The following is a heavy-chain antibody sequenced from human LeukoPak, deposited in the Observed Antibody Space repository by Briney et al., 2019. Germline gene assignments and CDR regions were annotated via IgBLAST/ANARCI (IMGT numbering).Heavy chain of an antibody. CDR2: IYSGGGT. D-gene: IGHD3-9*01. Sequence: GGSLRLSCAASGVTVSSNYMTWVRQAPGKGLEWVSLIYSGGGTYYADSVKGRFTISRDNSKNTLYLQMNSLRAEDTAVYYCAKDRLSYDILTGYLDYWGQGTLVTVSS. CDR1: GVTVSSNY. V-gene: IGHV3-66*01. J-gene: IGHJ4*02. CDR3: AKDRLSYDILTGYLDY.